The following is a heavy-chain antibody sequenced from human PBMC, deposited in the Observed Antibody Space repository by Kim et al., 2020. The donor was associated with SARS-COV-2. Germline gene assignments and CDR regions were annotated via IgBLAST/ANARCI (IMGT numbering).Heavy chain of an antibody. CDR3: AKDGYYDFWSGPTRGRGWFDP. CDR1: GFTFSSYA. Sequence: GGSLRLSCAASGFTFSSYAMSWVRQAPGKGLEWVSAISGSGGSTYYADSVKGRFTISRDNSKNTLYLQMNSLRAEDTAVYYCAKDGYYDFWSGPTRGRGWFDPWGQGTLVTVSS. J-gene: IGHJ5*02. V-gene: IGHV3-23*01. D-gene: IGHD3-3*01. CDR2: ISGSGGST.